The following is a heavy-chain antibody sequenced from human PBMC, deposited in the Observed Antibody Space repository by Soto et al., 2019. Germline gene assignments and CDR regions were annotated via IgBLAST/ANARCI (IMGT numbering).Heavy chain of an antibody. V-gene: IGHV3-15*01. CDR2: IKRKTDGGTT. J-gene: IGHJ4*02. CDR1: GFTFTSYA. D-gene: IGHD3-22*01. CDR3: STGLSSGYYSFDY. Sequence: GGSLRLSCAASGFTFTSYAMSWVRQAPGKGLEWVGRIKRKTDGGTTDYAAPVKGRFTISRDYSKNTLYLQMNSLKTEDTAVYYCSTGLSSGYYSFDYWGQGTLVTVSS.